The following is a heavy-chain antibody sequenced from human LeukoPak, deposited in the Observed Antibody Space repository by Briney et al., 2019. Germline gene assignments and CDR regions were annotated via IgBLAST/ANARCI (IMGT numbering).Heavy chain of an antibody. D-gene: IGHD3-3*01. Sequence: PGGSLRLSCAASGFTFSNYAMSWVRQAPGKGLEWVSAISGSASSTYHADSVKGRFTISRDNSKNTLYLQMNSLRAEDTAVYYCAKIGRRYDFWTGYYEEEVDYMDVWGKGTTVTVSS. CDR2: ISGSASST. V-gene: IGHV3-23*01. CDR1: GFTFSNYA. J-gene: IGHJ6*03. CDR3: AKIGRRYDFWTGYYEEEVDYMDV.